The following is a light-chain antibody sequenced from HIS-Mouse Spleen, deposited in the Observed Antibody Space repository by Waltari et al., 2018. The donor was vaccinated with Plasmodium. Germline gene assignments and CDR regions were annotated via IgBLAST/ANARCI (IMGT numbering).Light chain of an antibody. V-gene: IGLV2-8*01. CDR2: EVS. Sequence: QSALTQPPSASGSPGQSVTISCTGTSSDVGGYNYVSWYQQHPGKAPILMIYEVSKRPSGVPDLFSGSKSGNTASLTVSGLQAEDEADYYCSSYAGSNNLVFGGGTKLTVL. CDR1: SSDVGGYNY. CDR3: SSYAGSNNLV. J-gene: IGLJ2*01.